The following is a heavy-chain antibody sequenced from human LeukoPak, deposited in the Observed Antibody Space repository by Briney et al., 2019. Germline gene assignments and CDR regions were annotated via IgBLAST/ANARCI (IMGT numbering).Heavy chain of an antibody. CDR3: ARDIGYLSP. D-gene: IGHD5-18*01. Sequence: SETLSLTCTVSGDSISSDYNWAWIRQPPGKGLEWIGNIHYSGTTHYNPSLKSRVTMSADTSKNQFSLRLSSVTATDTAVYYCARDIGYLSPWGQGTLVTVSS. CDR1: GDSISSDYN. V-gene: IGHV4-38-2*02. CDR2: IHYSGTT. J-gene: IGHJ5*02.